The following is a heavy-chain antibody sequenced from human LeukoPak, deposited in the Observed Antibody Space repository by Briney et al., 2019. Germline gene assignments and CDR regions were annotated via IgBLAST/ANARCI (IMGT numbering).Heavy chain of an antibody. J-gene: IGHJ4*02. V-gene: IGHV4-59*01. CDR3: ASLGHSSGWYPDY. CDR2: NYYSGST. Sequence: SETLSLTCTVSGGSISSYYWSWIRQPPGKGLEWIGYNYYSGSTNYNPSLKSRVTISVDTSKNQFSLKLSSVTAADTAVYYCASLGHSSGWYPDYWGQGTLVTVSS. CDR1: GGSISSYY. D-gene: IGHD6-19*01.